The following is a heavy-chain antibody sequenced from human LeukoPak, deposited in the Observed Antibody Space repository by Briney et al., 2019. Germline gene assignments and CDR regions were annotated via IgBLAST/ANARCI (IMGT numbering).Heavy chain of an antibody. V-gene: IGHV3-7*01. CDR1: GFTFSSYW. J-gene: IGHJ4*02. Sequence: PGGSLRLSCAASGFTFSSYWMSSVRQAPGKGLEWVANIKQDGSEKYYVDSVRGRFTTSRDNSKNSLYLQMNSLRAEDTAVYYCARGPVGAYWDWGQGTLVTVSS. D-gene: IGHD1-26*01. CDR3: ARGPVGAYWD. CDR2: IKQDGSEK.